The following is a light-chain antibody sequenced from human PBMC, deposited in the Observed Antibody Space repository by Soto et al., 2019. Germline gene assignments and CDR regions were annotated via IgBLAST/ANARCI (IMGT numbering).Light chain of an antibody. Sequence: ALTQPASVSGSPGQSIIISCTGTSSDVDTYKYVSWYQQHPGKAPKLMIYEVSHRPSGVSDRFSGSKSGNTASLTISGLQAEDEADYYCCSYAGSTTRVLFGGGTKVTVL. CDR2: EVS. CDR1: SSDVDTYKY. V-gene: IGLV2-14*01. J-gene: IGLJ2*01. CDR3: CSYAGSTTRVL.